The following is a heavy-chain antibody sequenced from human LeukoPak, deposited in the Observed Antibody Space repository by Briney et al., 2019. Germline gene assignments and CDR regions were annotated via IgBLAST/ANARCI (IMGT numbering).Heavy chain of an antibody. J-gene: IGHJ6*02. V-gene: IGHV3-48*04. D-gene: IGHD2-21*02. CDR1: GFTFSSYS. CDR3: AREHIVVVTANYYGMDV. CDR2: ISSSSSTI. Sequence: GGSLRPSCAASGFTFSSYSMNWVRQAPGKGLEWVSYISSSSSTIYYADSVKGRFTISRDNAKNSLYLQMNSLRAEDTAVYYCAREHIVVVTANYYGMDVWGQGTTVTVSS.